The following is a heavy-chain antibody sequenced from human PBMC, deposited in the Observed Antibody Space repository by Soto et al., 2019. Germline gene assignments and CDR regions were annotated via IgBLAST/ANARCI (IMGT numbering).Heavy chain of an antibody. D-gene: IGHD3-22*01. Sequence: EVQLLESGGGIVQPGGSLRLSCAVSGFTSGFTFSNYAMSWVRQAPGKGLEQVAGISGSASISYYADSVKGRFTISRDNSDSTLFLQMNSLRAEYKAVYYCAKSGLFDSSGYHQPHFDSWGQGALVTVSS. CDR1: GFTFSNYA. V-gene: IGHV3-23*01. CDR3: AKSGLFDSSGYHQPHFDS. J-gene: IGHJ4*02. CDR2: ISGSASIS.